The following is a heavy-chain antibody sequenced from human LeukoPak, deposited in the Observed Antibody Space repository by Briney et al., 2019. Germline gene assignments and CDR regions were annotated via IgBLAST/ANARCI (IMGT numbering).Heavy chain of an antibody. J-gene: IGHJ4*02. CDR1: GFAFGGSA. CDR2: IRSKTNSYAT. V-gene: IGHV3-73*01. CDR3: TRYNVGFES. D-gene: IGHD1-1*01. Sequence: PGGSLRLSWQASGFAFGGSAMHWFRQPPGKGLEWVGRIRSKTNSYATSYAASVKGRFALSRDDSKNTAYLQMNSLKTEDTAVYYCTRYNVGFESWGQGTLVTVSS.